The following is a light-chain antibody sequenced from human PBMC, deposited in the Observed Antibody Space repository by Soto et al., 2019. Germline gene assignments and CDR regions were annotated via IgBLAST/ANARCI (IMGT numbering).Light chain of an antibody. CDR3: AAWDDRLNAVV. CDR1: SSNIGSHT. CDR2: RTN. J-gene: IGLJ2*01. V-gene: IGLV1-44*01. Sequence: QSVLTQPSSASGTPGQSVNISCSGTSSNIGSHTVNWYQQIPGKAPQLFIFRTNERPSGVPDRFSGSKSVTSASLAISGLHSDDEADYYCAAWDDRLNAVVFGGGTK.